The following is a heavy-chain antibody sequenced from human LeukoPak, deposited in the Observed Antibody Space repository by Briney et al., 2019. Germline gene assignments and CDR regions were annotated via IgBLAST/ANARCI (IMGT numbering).Heavy chain of an antibody. CDR2: ISSSSSTI. J-gene: IGHJ4*02. Sequence: GGSLRLSCAASGFTFSSYSMNWVRQAPGKGLEWVSYISSSSSTIYYADSVKGRFTISRDNAKNSLYLQMNSLRAEDTAVYYCARDVGGGSSYYFDYWGQGTLVTVSS. D-gene: IGHD2-15*01. V-gene: IGHV3-48*01. CDR1: GFTFSSYS. CDR3: ARDVGGGSSYYFDY.